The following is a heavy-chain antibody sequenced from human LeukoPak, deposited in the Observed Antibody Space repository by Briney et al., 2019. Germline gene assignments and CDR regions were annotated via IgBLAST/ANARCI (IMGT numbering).Heavy chain of an antibody. V-gene: IGHV1-8*03. J-gene: IGHJ5*02. CDR2: MNRNSGNT. D-gene: IGHD2-21*01. CDR3: ARGGVAYCGGDCSPIWFDP. CDR1: GYTFTSYD. Sequence: ASVKVSCKASGYTFTSYDINWVRQATGQGLKWMGWMNRNSGNTGYAQKFQGRVTITRNTSISTAYMELSSLRSEDTAVYYCARGGVAYCGGDCSPIWFDPWGQGTLVTVSS.